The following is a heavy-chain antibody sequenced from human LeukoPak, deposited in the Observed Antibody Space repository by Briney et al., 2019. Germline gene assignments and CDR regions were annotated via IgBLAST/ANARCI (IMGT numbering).Heavy chain of an antibody. CDR2: ISYDGSNK. Sequence: GGSLRLSCAASGFTFSSYAMHWVRQAPGKGLEWVAVISYDGSNKYYADSVKGRFTISRDNSKNTLYLQMNSLRAEDTAVYYCARSPSPKHAFDIWGQGTMVTVSS. CDR3: ARSPSPKHAFDI. J-gene: IGHJ3*02. CDR1: GFTFSSYA. V-gene: IGHV3-30-3*01.